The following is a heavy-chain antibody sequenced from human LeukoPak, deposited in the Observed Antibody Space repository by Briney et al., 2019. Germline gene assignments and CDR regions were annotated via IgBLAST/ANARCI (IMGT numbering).Heavy chain of an antibody. CDR1: GFTFSSYA. V-gene: IGHV3-23*01. CDR2: IGAGGTFT. Sequence: PGGSLRLSCTASGFTFSSYAMNWVRQAPGKGLEWVSGIGAGGTFTYYADSVKGRFTISRDNSKNTLYLQMNSLRAEDTAVYYCAKESYTSYYDILTGYYVSDYWGQGTLVTVSS. D-gene: IGHD3-9*01. J-gene: IGHJ4*02. CDR3: AKESYTSYYDILTGYYVSDY.